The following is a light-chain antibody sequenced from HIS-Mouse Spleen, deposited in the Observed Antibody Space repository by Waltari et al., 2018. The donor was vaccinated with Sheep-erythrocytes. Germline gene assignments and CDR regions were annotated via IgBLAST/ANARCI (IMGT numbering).Light chain of an antibody. CDR2: QDS. J-gene: IGLJ2*01. V-gene: IGLV3-1*01. CDR3: QAWDSSTVV. Sequence: SYELTQPPSVSVSPGQTASITCPGDKLGDKDCCWYQQKPGQSPVLVIYQDSKRPSGIPERFSGSNSGNTATLTISGTQAMDEADYYCQAWDSSTVVFGGGTKLTVL. CDR1: KLGDKD.